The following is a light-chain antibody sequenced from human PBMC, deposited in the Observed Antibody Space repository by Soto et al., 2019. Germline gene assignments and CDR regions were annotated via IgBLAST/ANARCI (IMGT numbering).Light chain of an antibody. CDR3: QKYNNAPYT. CDR1: QGISNY. V-gene: IGKV1-27*01. J-gene: IGKJ2*01. Sequence: DIQMTQSPSSLSASVGDRVTITCRASQGISNYLAWYQQKPGKVPKRLTYAASTVPSGVPSRFSGSGSGTDFTLTISSLQPEDVATYYCQKYNNAPYTFGQGTKLEIK. CDR2: AAS.